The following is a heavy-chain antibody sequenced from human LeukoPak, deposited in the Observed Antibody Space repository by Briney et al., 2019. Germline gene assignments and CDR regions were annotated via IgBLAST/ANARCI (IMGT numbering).Heavy chain of an antibody. D-gene: IGHD1-26*01. CDR3: ARERGYYFDF. CDR2: IKGKTDGGTT. CDR1: GFAFSNAW. Sequence: GGSLRLSCATSGFAFSNAWMSWVRQAPGKGLEWAGRIKGKTDGGTTDYAAPVKGRFTISRDDSKNTMYLQVNSLKTEDTAVYYCARERGYYFDFWGQGTLVTVSS. J-gene: IGHJ4*02. V-gene: IGHV3-15*01.